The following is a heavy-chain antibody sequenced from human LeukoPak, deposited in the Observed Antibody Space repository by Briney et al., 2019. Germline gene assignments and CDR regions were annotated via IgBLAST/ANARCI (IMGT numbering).Heavy chain of an antibody. J-gene: IGHJ4*02. CDR1: GFTFSSYA. V-gene: IGHV3-23*01. CDR3: AKAHALSGVVISPFDY. Sequence: GGSLRLSCAASGFTFSSYAMSWVRQAPGKGLEWVSAISGSGGSTYYADSVKGRFTISRDNSKNTLYLQMNSLRAEGTAVYYCAKAHALSGVVISPFDYWGQGTLVTVSS. D-gene: IGHD3-3*01. CDR2: ISGSGGST.